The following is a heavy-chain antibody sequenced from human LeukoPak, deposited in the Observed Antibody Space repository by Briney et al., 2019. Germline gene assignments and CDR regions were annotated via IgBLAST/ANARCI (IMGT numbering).Heavy chain of an antibody. D-gene: IGHD6-13*01. J-gene: IGHJ4*02. CDR2: TYYRSKWYN. CDR3: ARDSYSSSWYYFDY. V-gene: IGHV6-1*01. CDR1: GARISSNSAA. Sequence: QPLSLTCAISGARISSNSAAWHWIRPSPSRGLEWLGRTYYRSKWYNDYAVSVKSRITINPDTSKNQFSLQLNSVPPEDTAVYYCARDSYSSSWYYFDYWGQGTLVTVSS.